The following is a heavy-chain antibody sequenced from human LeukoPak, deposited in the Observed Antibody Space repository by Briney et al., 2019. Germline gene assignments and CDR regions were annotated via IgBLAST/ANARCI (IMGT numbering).Heavy chain of an antibody. CDR2: INPSSGST. CDR3: ARDRPGEGSGWPTFDY. D-gene: IGHD6-19*01. CDR1: GYTFTSYY. Sequence: ASVKVSCKASGYTFTSYYMHWVRQAPGQGLEWMGIINPSSGSTSYAQKFQGRVTMTRDTSASTVYMELSSLRSEDTAVYYCARDRPGEGSGWPTFDYWGQGTLVTVSS. J-gene: IGHJ4*02. V-gene: IGHV1-46*01.